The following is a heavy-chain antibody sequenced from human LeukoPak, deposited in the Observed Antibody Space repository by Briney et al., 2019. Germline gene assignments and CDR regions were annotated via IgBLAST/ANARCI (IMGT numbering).Heavy chain of an antibody. D-gene: IGHD3-3*01. Sequence: KPSQTLSLTCTVSGGSISSGGYYWSWIRQPPGKGLEWIGYIYHSGSTYYNPSLKSRVTISVDRSKNQFSLKLSSVTAADTAVYYCARELRLRPSPFGVVKEDAFDIWGQGTLVTVSS. J-gene: IGHJ3*02. CDR1: GGSISSGGYY. V-gene: IGHV4-30-2*01. CDR2: IYHSGST. CDR3: ARELRLRPSPFGVVKEDAFDI.